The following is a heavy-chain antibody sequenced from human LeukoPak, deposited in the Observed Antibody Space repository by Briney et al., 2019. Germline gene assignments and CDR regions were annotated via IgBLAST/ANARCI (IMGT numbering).Heavy chain of an antibody. J-gene: IGHJ5*02. V-gene: IGHV4-34*01. CDR1: GGSFSGYY. CDR2: INHSGST. CDR3: ARDLNP. Sequence: SETLSLTCAVYGGSFSGYYWSWIRQPPGKGLEWIGEINHSGSTNYNPSLKSRVTISVDTSKNQFSLKPSSVTAADTAVYYCARDLNPWGQGTLVTVSS.